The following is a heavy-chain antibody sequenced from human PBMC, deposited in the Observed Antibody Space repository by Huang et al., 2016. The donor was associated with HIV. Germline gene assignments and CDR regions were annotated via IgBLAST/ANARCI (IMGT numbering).Heavy chain of an antibody. D-gene: IGHD6-6*01. CDR2: IYYSGGT. Sequence: QVQLQESGPGLVKPSETLSLTCTVSGGSMSSYYWSWIRQPPGKGLEWIGYIYYSGGTKYNPSLQGRVTISVDTSKNQCALRMSSVTAADTAVYYCASASIAARRWFDPWGQGSLVTVSS. CDR3: ASASIAARRWFDP. J-gene: IGHJ5*02. V-gene: IGHV4-59*01. CDR1: GGSMSSYY.